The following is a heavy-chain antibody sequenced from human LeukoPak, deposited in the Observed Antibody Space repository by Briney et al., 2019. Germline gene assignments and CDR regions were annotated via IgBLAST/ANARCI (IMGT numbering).Heavy chain of an antibody. CDR3: ARAKVSDY. CDR1: GFIFSNYW. Sequence: GGSLRLSCAASGFIFSNYWMSWVRQAPGKGLVWVANIKQDGSEKFYVDSVKGRFTISRDNAKNSLYLQMNSLRAEDTAVYYCARAKVSDYWGQGTLVTVSS. V-gene: IGHV3-7*01. D-gene: IGHD1-14*01. J-gene: IGHJ4*02. CDR2: IKQDGSEK.